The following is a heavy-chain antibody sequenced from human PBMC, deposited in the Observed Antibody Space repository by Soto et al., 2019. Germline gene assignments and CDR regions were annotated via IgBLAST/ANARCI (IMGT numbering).Heavy chain of an antibody. CDR2: ISWNSGSI. Sequence: PGGSLRLSCAASGFTFDDYAMHWVRQAPGKGLEWVSGISWNSGSIGYADSVKGRFTISRDNAKNSLYLQMNSLRAEDTALYYCAKVQTTPSSWYFSVFLGDAFDIWGQGTMVTVSS. CDR3: AKVQTTPSSWYFSVFLGDAFDI. J-gene: IGHJ3*02. CDR1: GFTFDDYA. V-gene: IGHV3-9*01. D-gene: IGHD6-13*01.